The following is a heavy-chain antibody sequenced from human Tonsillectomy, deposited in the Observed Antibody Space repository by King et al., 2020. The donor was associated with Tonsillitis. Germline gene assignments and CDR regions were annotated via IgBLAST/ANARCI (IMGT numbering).Heavy chain of an antibody. Sequence: QLVQSGAEVKKPGSSVKVSCKASGGTFSSFAISWVRQAPGQGLEWMGGIIPIFDTTHYAQKFQGRVTIAADESTSTAYMELNSLKSEDTAVYYCARSASCGLHFDFWGQGTLVTVSS. V-gene: IGHV1-69*01. D-gene: IGHD2-15*01. J-gene: IGHJ4*02. CDR1: GGTFSSFA. CDR2: IIPIFDTT. CDR3: ARSASCGLHFDF.